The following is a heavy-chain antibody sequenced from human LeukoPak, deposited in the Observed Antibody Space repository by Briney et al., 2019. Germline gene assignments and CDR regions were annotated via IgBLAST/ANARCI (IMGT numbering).Heavy chain of an antibody. J-gene: IGHJ4*02. CDR2: IYYSGST. D-gene: IGHD3-22*01. V-gene: IGHV4-61*01. CDR3: ARDRSDDSSGYSPYYFDY. CDR1: GGSVSSGSYY. Sequence: PSETLSLTCTVSGGSVSSGSYYWSWVRQPPGKGLEWNGYIYYSGSTNYNPSLKSRVTISVDTSKNQFSLKLSSVTAADTAVYYCARDRSDDSSGYSPYYFDYWGQGTLVTVSS.